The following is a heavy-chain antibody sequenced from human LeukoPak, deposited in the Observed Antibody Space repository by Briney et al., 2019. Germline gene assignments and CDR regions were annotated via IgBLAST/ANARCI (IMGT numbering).Heavy chain of an antibody. CDR2: IYYSGST. CDR3: VREREKQWLF. V-gene: IGHV4-59*01. CDR1: GGSISNKY. D-gene: IGHD6-19*01. J-gene: IGHJ4*02. Sequence: SETLSLTCTVSGGSISNKYWSWIRQPPGKGLEWIGYIYYSGSTNYNPSLKSRVTILVDTSKNQFSLKLSSVTAADTAVYYCVREREKQWLFWGQGTLVPVSS.